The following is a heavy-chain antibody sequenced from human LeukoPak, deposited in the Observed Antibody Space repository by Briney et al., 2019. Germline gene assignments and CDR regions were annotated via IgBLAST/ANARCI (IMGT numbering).Heavy chain of an antibody. D-gene: IGHD3-22*01. CDR2: IYYSGST. Sequence: SETLSLTCTVSGGSVSSSSYYWGWIRQPPGKGLEWIGSIYYSGSTYYNPSLKSRVTISVDTSKNQFSLKLSSVTAADTAVYYCARLEYYDSSGYKGRYFDYWGQGTLVTVSS. CDR3: ARLEYYDSSGYKGRYFDY. V-gene: IGHV4-39*01. CDR1: GGSVSSSSYY. J-gene: IGHJ4*02.